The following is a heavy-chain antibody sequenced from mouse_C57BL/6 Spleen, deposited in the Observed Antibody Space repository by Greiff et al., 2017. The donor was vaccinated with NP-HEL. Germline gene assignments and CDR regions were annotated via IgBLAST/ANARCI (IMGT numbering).Heavy chain of an antibody. CDR2: LDPSDSYT. Sequence: QVQLQQPGAELVMPGASVKLSCKASGYTFTSYWMHWVKQRPGQGLEWIGELDPSDSYTNYIQKFKGKSTLTVDKSSSTAYMQLSSLTSEDSAVYYCARSTAQATVYYFDYWGQGTTLTVSS. J-gene: IGHJ2*01. CDR3: ARSTAQATVYYFDY. D-gene: IGHD3-2*02. V-gene: IGHV1-69*01. CDR1: GYTFTSYW.